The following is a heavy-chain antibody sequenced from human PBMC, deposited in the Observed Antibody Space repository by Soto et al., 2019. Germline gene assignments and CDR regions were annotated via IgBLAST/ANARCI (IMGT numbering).Heavy chain of an antibody. CDR3: ARRDCSGRKCSHFDY. CDR2: ISSDGGST. V-gene: IGHV3-64*01. CDR1: GFTFSNYA. D-gene: IGHD2-15*01. Sequence: EVQLVESGGGLVQPGGSLRLSCAASGFTFSNYAMHWVRQAPGKGLEYVSSISSDGGSTYYANLVKGRFTISRDNSKNTLYLQMGSLRDEDMAVYYCARRDCSGRKCSHFDYWGQGALVTVSS. J-gene: IGHJ4*02.